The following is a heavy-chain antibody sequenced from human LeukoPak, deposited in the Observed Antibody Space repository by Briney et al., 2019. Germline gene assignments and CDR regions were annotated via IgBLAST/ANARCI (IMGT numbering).Heavy chain of an antibody. CDR2: IYYSGST. CDR3: ARLGYCSSTSCYTPYYYGMDV. V-gene: IGHV4-59*08. Sequence: SETLSLTCTVSGCSISGYYWSWIRQPPGKGLEWIGYIYYSGSTNYNPSLKSRVTISVDTSKNQFSLKLSSVTAADTAVYYCARLGYCSSTSCYTPYYYGMDVWGQGTTVTVSS. J-gene: IGHJ6*02. CDR1: GCSISGYY. D-gene: IGHD2-2*02.